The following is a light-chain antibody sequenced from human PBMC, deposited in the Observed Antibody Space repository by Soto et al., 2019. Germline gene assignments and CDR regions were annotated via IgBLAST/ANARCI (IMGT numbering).Light chain of an antibody. CDR3: QQRSIPIT. J-gene: IGKJ5*01. CDR1: QSVSSSY. V-gene: IGKV3D-20*02. Sequence: DIVLTQSPGTLSLSPGARAPLSCRASQSVSSSYLAWYQQKPGQAPRLLIYDASNRATGIPARFSGSGSGTDFTLTISSLEPEDFAIYYCQQRSIPITFGQGTRLEIK. CDR2: DAS.